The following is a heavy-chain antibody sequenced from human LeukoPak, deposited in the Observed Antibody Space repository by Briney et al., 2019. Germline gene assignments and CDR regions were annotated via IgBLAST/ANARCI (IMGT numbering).Heavy chain of an antibody. Sequence: SETLSLTCTVSGASISSSSYYWGWIRQPPGKGLEWIGSIHYSGSTYYNLYLKSRVSISVDTSRNQFSLKVSSVTAADTAVYYCARVREYQLQYDYWGQGTLVTVSS. CDR1: GASISSSSYY. V-gene: IGHV4-39*02. CDR3: ARVREYQLQYDY. CDR2: IHYSGST. D-gene: IGHD2-2*01. J-gene: IGHJ4*02.